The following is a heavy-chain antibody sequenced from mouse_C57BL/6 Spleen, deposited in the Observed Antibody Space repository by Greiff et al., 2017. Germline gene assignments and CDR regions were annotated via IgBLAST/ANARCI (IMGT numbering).Heavy chain of an antibody. CDR3: ARGYYGSSYWYFDV. CDR1: GYTFTSYW. Sequence: VQLQQPGAELVRPGSSVKLSCKASGYTFTSYWMHWVKQRPIQGLEWIGNIDPSDSETHYNQKFKDKATLTVDKSSSTAYMQLSSLTSEDSAVYYGARGYYGSSYWYFDVWGTGTTVTVSS. V-gene: IGHV1-52*01. CDR2: IDPSDSET. D-gene: IGHD1-1*01. J-gene: IGHJ1*03.